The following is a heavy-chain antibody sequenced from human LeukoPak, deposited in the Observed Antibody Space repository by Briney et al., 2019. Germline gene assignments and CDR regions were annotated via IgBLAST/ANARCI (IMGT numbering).Heavy chain of an antibody. CDR2: MNPNSGNT. D-gene: IGHD2-15*01. Sequence: GASVKVSCKASGHTYTSYDINWVRQATGQGLEWMGWMNPNSGNTGYAQKFQGRVTITRNTSISTAYMELSSLRSDDTAVYYCARDRGVDYCSGGSCSHYYYYMDVWGKGTTVTISS. V-gene: IGHV1-8*03. CDR1: GHTYTSYD. J-gene: IGHJ6*03. CDR3: ARDRGVDYCSGGSCSHYYYYMDV.